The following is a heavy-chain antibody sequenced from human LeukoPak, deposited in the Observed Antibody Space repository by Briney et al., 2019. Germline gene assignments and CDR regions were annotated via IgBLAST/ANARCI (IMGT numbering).Heavy chain of an antibody. CDR3: ARNERGGDDRSGTTVTTSDY. Sequence: PGGSLRLSCAASGFSFKSHNMNWVRQAPGEGLEWISAISSGSGYMYYADSVQGRFTISRDNAKNSLYLEMNSLGAEDTAVYYCARNERGGDDRSGTTVTTSDYWGQGTLVTVSS. CDR1: GFSFKSHN. J-gene: IGHJ4*02. D-gene: IGHD4-17*01. CDR2: ISSGSGYM. V-gene: IGHV3-21*01.